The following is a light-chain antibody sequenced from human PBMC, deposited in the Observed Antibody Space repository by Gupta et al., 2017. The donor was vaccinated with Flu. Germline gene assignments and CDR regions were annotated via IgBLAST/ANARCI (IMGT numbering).Light chain of an antibody. J-gene: IGKJ3*01. V-gene: IGKV1-33*01. CDR1: QDISNY. Sequence: DIQMTQSPSSLSASVGDRVTITCQASQDISNYLNWYQQKPGKAPKLLIYDASNLETGVPSRFSGSVSGTDFTFTISSLQPEDIATYYCQQYDNLPPSRFGTFGPGTKVDIK. CDR2: DAS. CDR3: QQYDNLPPSRFGT.